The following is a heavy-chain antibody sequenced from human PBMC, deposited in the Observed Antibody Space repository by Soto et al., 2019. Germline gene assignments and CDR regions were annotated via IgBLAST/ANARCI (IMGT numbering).Heavy chain of an antibody. CDR3: ARMASAGTLNWFDP. CDR1: GYTFINFD. CDR2: MNPGSGKT. D-gene: IGHD6-13*01. J-gene: IGHJ5*02. V-gene: IGHV1-8*02. Sequence: QVQLVQSGAEVKEPGASVRVSCKASGYTFINFDISWVRQAAGQGLEWLGWMNPGSGKTGYASQFQGRVAMTRDASTGTSHPELSSMTSDDTAVYYFARMASAGTLNWFDPWGQVTLVTVSS.